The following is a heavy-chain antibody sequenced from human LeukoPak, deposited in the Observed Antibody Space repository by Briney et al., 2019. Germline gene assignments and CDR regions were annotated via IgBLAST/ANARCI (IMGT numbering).Heavy chain of an antibody. D-gene: IGHD7-27*01. CDR1: GGSISSYY. J-gene: IGHJ4*02. V-gene: IGHV4-59*01. CDR3: ARGNWGAEFDH. Sequence: SETLSLTCTVSGGSISSYYWSWIRQPPGKGLEWIGYIYYTGSTYYSPSLKSRITISLDTSKNQFSLMLNSVTAADTAVYYCARGNWGAEFDHWGQGTLVTVSS. CDR2: IYYTGST.